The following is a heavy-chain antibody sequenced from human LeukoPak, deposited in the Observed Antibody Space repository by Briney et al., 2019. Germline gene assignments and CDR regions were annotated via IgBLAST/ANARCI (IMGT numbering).Heavy chain of an antibody. D-gene: IGHD2-8*02. Sequence: GGSLRLSCAASGFTFSTFAMSWVRQAPGKGLEWVSAISGSAGTTYYADSVKGRFTISRDNSKSTLSLQMNSLRAEDTAIYYCATYRQVLLPFESWGQGTLVTVSS. CDR3: ATYRQVLLPFES. V-gene: IGHV3-23*01. CDR1: GFTFSTFA. J-gene: IGHJ4*02. CDR2: ISGSAGTT.